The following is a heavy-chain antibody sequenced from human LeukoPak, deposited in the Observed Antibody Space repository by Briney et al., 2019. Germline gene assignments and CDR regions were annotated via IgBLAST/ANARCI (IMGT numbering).Heavy chain of an antibody. CDR2: ISSSGSST. D-gene: IGHD5-18*01. CDR1: GFTFIRYS. V-gene: IGHV3-48*01. J-gene: IGHJ4*02. Sequence: SGGSLRLSCAASGFTFIRYSMNWVRQAPGKGLEWVSYISSSGSSTYYADSVKGRLTVSRDNAKNTLYLQMNSLRADDTAVYYCARGYSYGYFDYWGQGTLVTVSS. CDR3: ARGYSYGYFDY.